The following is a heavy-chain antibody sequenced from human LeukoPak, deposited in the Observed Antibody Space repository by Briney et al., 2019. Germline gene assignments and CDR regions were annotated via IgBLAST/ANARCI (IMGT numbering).Heavy chain of an antibody. J-gene: IGHJ5*02. CDR2: INHSGST. Sequence: KPSETLSLTCAVYGGSFSGYYWSWIRQPPGKGLEWIGEINHSGSTNYNPSLKSRVTISVDTSKNQFSLKLSSVTAADTAVYYCARGALFYYYDSSGYYYNWFDPRGQGTLVTVSS. CDR1: GGSFSGYY. V-gene: IGHV4-34*01. D-gene: IGHD3-22*01. CDR3: ARGALFYYYDSSGYYYNWFDP.